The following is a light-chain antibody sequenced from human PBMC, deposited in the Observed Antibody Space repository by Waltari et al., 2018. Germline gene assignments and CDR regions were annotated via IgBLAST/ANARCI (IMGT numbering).Light chain of an antibody. CDR3: SSYAGTDNFV. J-gene: IGLJ1*01. V-gene: IGLV2-8*01. CDR1: SSDGGAHNF. Sequence: QSALTQPPSASGPPGQSVTISCPGTSSDGGAHNFAPWYQQHPGKAPKLMIYEVTKRPSGVPDRFSGSRSGNTASLTVSGLQAEDEADYYCSSYAGTDNFVFGAGTKVTVL. CDR2: EVT.